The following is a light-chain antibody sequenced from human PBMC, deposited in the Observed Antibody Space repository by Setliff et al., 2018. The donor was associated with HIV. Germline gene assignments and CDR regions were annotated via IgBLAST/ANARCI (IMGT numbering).Light chain of an antibody. CDR2: SNN. V-gene: IGLV1-44*01. J-gene: IGLJ1*01. Sequence: QSVLTQPPSASGTPGQRVTISCSGSSSNIGSNTVNWYQQLPGTAPKLLIYSNNQRPSGVPGRFSGSKSGTSASLAISGLQSEDEADYYCAAWDDSLNGYVFATGTKV. CDR1: SSNIGSNT. CDR3: AAWDDSLNGYV.